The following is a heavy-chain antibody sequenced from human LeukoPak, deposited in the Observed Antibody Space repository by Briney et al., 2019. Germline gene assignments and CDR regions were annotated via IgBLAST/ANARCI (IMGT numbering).Heavy chain of an antibody. D-gene: IGHD3-3*01. CDR3: ARNGGVGYYYGMYV. V-gene: IGHV1-69*01. CDR1: GGTFSSYA. CDR2: IIPIFGTA. Sequence: GASVKVSCKASGGTFSSYAISWVRQAPGQGLEWMGGIIPIFGTANYAQKFQGRVTITADESTSTAYMELSSLRSEDTAVYYCARNGGVGYYYGMYVWGKGTTVTVSS. J-gene: IGHJ6*04.